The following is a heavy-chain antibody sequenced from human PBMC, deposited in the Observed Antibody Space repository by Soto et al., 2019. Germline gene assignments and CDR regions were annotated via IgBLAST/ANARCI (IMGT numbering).Heavy chain of an antibody. CDR3: ERAPFRSNTYGYGGAFDY. Sequence: QVQLQESGPGLVKPSQTLSLTCTVSGGSISSGGYYWSWIRQHPGKGLEWIGYIYYSGSTYYNLSLKSRLTISVATSQNNFALKLSSVTAADTALYYCERAPFRSNTYGYGGAFDYWGQGTLVTVSS. J-gene: IGHJ4*02. CDR2: IYYSGST. D-gene: IGHD5-18*01. CDR1: GGSISSGGYY. V-gene: IGHV4-31*03.